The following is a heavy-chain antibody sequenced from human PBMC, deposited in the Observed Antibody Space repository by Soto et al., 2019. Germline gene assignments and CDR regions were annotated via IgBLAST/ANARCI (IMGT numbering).Heavy chain of an antibody. CDR1: GFTFSSYW. V-gene: IGHV3-7*01. CDR2: IKQDGSEK. Sequence: EVQLVESGGGLVQPRGSLRLSCAASGFTFSSYWMSWVRQAPGKGLEWVANIKQDGSEKYYVDSVKGRFTISRDNAKNSLYLQMNSLRAEDTAVYYCARGRLPFGETRAEGYWGQGTLVTVSS. D-gene: IGHD3-16*01. CDR3: ARGRLPFGETRAEGY. J-gene: IGHJ4*02.